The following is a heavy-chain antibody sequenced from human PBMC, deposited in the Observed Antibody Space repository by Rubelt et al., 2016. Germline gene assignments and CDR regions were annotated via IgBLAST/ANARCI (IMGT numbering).Heavy chain of an antibody. CDR1: GYTFTSYD. Sequence: QVQLVQSGAEVKKPGASVKVSCKASGYTFTSYDINWVRQATGQGLERMGWMNPNSGNTGYAQKFQGRVTMTSNTSISIAYMELSSLRSEDTAVYYCAGRITTGGVVMTNGMDVWGQGTTVTVSS. V-gene: IGHV1-8*01. CDR2: MNPNSGNT. CDR3: AGRITTGGVVMTNGMDV. J-gene: IGHJ6*02. D-gene: IGHD3-3*01.